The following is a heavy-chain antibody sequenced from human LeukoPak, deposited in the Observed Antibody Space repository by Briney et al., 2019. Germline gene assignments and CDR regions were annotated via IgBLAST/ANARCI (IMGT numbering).Heavy chain of an antibody. CDR1: GFTLSSYW. CDR2: ISWNSGSI. D-gene: IGHD7-27*01. J-gene: IGHJ3*02. Sequence: HPGGSLRLSCAASGFTLSSYWMHWVRQAPGKGLEWVSGISWNSGSIGYADSVKGRFTISRDNAKNSLYLQMNSLRAEDTALYYCAKETQLGIDAFDIWGQGTMVTVSS. V-gene: IGHV3-9*01. CDR3: AKETQLGIDAFDI.